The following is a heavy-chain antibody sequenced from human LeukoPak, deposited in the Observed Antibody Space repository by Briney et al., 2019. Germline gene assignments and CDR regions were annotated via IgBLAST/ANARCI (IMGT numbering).Heavy chain of an antibody. D-gene: IGHD2-2*02. J-gene: IGHJ6*03. CDR1: GGSINSTTYY. CDR2: IYTSGST. V-gene: IGHV4-39*07. Sequence: SETLSLTCTVSGGSINSTTYYWGWIRQPPGKGLEWIGRIYTSGSTNYNPSLKSRVTMSVDTSKNQFSLKLSSVTAADTAVYYCARDSNYCSSTSCYTGNYYYYYMDVWGKGTTVTVSS. CDR3: ARDSNYCSSTSCYTGNYYYYYMDV.